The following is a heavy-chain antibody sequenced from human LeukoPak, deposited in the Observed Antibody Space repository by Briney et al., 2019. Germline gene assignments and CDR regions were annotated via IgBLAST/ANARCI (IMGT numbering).Heavy chain of an antibody. D-gene: IGHD3-9*01. J-gene: IGHJ4*02. Sequence: PSETLSLTCTVSGGSISSGSYYWSWIRQPAGKGLEWIGRIYTSGSTNYNPSLKSRVTISVDTSKNQFSLKLSSVTAADTAMYYCARENYDILTGYYRHDYWGQGTLVTVSS. CDR2: IYTSGST. V-gene: IGHV4-61*02. CDR3: ARENYDILTGYYRHDY. CDR1: GGSISSGSYY.